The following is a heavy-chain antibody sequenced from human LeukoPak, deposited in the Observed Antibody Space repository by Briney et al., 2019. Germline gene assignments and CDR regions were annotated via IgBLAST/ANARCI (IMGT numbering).Heavy chain of an antibody. CDR2: IYYTGST. V-gene: IGHV4-61*05. J-gene: IGHJ4*02. D-gene: IGHD6-13*01. CDR3: ARFSGGSWFDY. CDR1: GGSISSSSAY. Sequence: SETLSLTCTVSGGSISSSSAYWGWIRQPPGKGLEWIGYIYYTGSTNYNPSLRSRVTMSVDTSKNQFSLKLSSVTAADTAVYYCARFSGGSWFDYWGQGTLVTVSS.